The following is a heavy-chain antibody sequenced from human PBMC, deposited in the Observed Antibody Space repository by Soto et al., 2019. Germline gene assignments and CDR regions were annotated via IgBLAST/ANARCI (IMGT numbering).Heavy chain of an antibody. CDR2: IIPIFGTA. Sequence: GASVKVSCKASGGTFSSYAISGVRQAPGQGLEWMGGIIPIFGTANYAQKFQGRVTITADESTSTAYMELSSLRSEDTAVYYCARERCSSTSCYDWFDPWGQGTLVTVSS. V-gene: IGHV1-69*13. D-gene: IGHD2-2*01. CDR3: ARERCSSTSCYDWFDP. CDR1: GGTFSSYA. J-gene: IGHJ5*02.